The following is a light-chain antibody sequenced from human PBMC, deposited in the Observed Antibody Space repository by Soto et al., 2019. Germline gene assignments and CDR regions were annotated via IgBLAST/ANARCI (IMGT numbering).Light chain of an antibody. CDR3: QQYTYTNNPWM. V-gene: IGKV1-39*01. Sequence: DIQLSQSHYSRSASVGDGVTITCRSSRTIVSYLNWYQQKPGKPPKLLIYSASTLQSGVASRFSGSGSGTEFTLIISGRQPDDSATYYCQQYTYTNNPWMFGQGTKVDIK. CDR1: RTIVSY. J-gene: IGKJ1*01. CDR2: SAS.